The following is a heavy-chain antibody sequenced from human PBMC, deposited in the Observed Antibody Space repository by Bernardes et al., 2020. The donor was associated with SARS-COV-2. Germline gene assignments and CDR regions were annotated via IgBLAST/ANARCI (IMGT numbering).Heavy chain of an antibody. CDR1: GYSISSGYY. V-gene: IGHV4-38-2*01. J-gene: IGHJ4*02. D-gene: IGHD3-10*01. CDR3: ARGGTMVRGVTQLDY. Sequence: SETLSLTCAVSGYSISSGYYWGWIRQPPGKGLEWSGSIYHSGSTYYNPSLKSRVTISVDTSKNQFSLKLSSVTAADTAVYYCARGGTMVRGVTQLDYWGQGTLVTVSS. CDR2: IYHSGST.